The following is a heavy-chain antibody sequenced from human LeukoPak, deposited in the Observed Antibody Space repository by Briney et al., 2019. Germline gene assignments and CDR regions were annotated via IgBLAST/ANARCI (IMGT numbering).Heavy chain of an antibody. Sequence: PSETLSLTCTVSGYSISSGYYWGWIRQPPGKGLEWIGSIYHSGSTYYNPYLKSRVTISVDTSKNQFSLKLSSVTAADTAVYYCARGLSLITVTTTDQLNWFDPWGQGTLVTVSS. D-gene: IGHD4-11*01. CDR2: IYHSGST. V-gene: IGHV4-38-2*02. CDR3: ARGLSLITVTTTDQLNWFDP. J-gene: IGHJ5*02. CDR1: GYSISSGYY.